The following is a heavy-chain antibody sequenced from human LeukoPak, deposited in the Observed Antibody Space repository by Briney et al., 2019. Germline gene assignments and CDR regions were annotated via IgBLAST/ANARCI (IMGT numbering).Heavy chain of an antibody. V-gene: IGHV4-34*01. D-gene: IGHD2-8*02. J-gene: IGHJ4*02. CDR1: GGSISSYY. CDR2: INHSGST. Sequence: PSETLSLTCTVSGGSISSYYWSWIRQPPGKGLEWIGEINHSGSTNYNPSLKSRVTISVDTSKNQFSLKLSSVTAADTAVYYCARPGRWSRGLDYWGQGTLVTVSS. CDR3: ARPGRWSRGLDY.